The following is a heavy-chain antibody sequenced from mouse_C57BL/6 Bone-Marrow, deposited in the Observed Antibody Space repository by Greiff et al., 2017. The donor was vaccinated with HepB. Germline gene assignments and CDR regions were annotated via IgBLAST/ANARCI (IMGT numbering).Heavy chain of an antibody. CDR2: ISDGGSYT. CDR1: GFTFSSYA. J-gene: IGHJ4*01. CDR3: ARDGIQGAMDY. V-gene: IGHV5-4*01. Sequence: EVQRVESGGGLVKPGGSLKLSCAASGFTFSSYAMSWVRQTPEKRLEWVATISDGGSYTYYPDNVKGRFTISRDNAKNNLYLQMSHLKSEDTAMYYCARDGIQGAMDYWGQGTSVTVSS. D-gene: IGHD3-2*02.